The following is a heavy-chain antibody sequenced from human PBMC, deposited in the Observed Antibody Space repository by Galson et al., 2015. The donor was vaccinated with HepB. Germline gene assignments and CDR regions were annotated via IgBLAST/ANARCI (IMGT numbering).Heavy chain of an antibody. CDR3: ARESLYGDYNWFDP. Sequence: AASGFTFSSYAMHWVRQAPGKGLEWVAVISYDGSNKYYADSVKGRFTISRDNSKNTLYLQMNSLRAEDTAVYYCARESLYGDYNWFDPWGQGTLVTVSS. CDR1: GFTFSSYA. V-gene: IGHV3-30-3*01. D-gene: IGHD4-17*01. CDR2: ISYDGSNK. J-gene: IGHJ5*02.